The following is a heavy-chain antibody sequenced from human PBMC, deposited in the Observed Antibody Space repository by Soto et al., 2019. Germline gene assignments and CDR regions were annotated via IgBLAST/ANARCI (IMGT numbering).Heavy chain of an antibody. CDR1: GFTFSDHY. CDR3: TVWGSGNDFGAA. V-gene: IGHV3-72*01. Sequence: EVQLVESGGGLVQPGGSLRLSCAASGFTFSDHYMDWVRQAPGKGLEWVGRSKNKADSYTTEYAASVKGRFTISRDGSKTSLFLQMNSLQTEDTAVYYCTVWGSGNDFGAAWGQGILVTVSS. CDR2: SKNKADSYTT. J-gene: IGHJ4*02. D-gene: IGHD3-10*01.